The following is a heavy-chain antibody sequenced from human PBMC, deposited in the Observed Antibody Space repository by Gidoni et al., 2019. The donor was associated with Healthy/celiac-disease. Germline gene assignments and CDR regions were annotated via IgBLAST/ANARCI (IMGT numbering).Heavy chain of an antibody. Sequence: QVQLVESVGGVVQPGRSVRLSCAASGFTLSSYARHWVRQAPGKGMEWVAVISYDGINKYYADSVKGRFTISRDNSKNTLYLQMNSLRAEDTAVYYCARDRGVYYDSSGLKGWGQGTLVTVSS. CDR2: ISYDGINK. V-gene: IGHV3-30-3*01. D-gene: IGHD3-22*01. J-gene: IGHJ4*02. CDR1: GFTLSSYA. CDR3: ARDRGVYYDSSGLKG.